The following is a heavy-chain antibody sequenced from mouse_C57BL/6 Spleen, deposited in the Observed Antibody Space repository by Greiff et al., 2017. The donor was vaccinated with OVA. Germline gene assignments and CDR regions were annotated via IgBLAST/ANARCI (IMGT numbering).Heavy chain of an antibody. CDR2: ISSGSSTI. J-gene: IGHJ1*03. Sequence: EVMLVESGGGLVKPGGSLKLSCAASGFTFSDYGMHWVRQAPEKGLEWVAYISSGSSTIYYADTVKGRFTISRDNAKNTLFLQMTSLRSEDTAMYYCARKDHWDFWYFDVWGTGTTVTVSS. CDR3: ARKDHWDFWYFDV. V-gene: IGHV5-17*01. CDR1: GFTFSDYG. D-gene: IGHD4-1*01.